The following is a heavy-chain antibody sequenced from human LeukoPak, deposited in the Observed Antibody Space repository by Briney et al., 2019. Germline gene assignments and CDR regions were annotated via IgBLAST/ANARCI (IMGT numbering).Heavy chain of an antibody. D-gene: IGHD1-26*01. V-gene: IGHV1-2*02. J-gene: IGHJ4*02. CDR3: AREKSMGLDY. CDR2: INPNSGDT. CDR1: GYTFTGYY. Sequence: ASVKVSCKASGYTFTGYYMHWLRQAPGQGLEWMGSINPNSGDTDYGQKFQGRVTMTRDTSISTAYMELSRLTSDDTAVYYCAREKSMGLDYWGQGTLVTVSS.